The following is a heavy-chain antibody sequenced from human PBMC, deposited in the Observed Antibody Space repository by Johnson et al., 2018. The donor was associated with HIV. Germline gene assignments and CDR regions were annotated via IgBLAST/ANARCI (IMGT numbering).Heavy chain of an antibody. V-gene: IGHV3-7*01. CDR1: GFTVSSNY. CDR3: ESDPVANYYDRSGSLDEAFEI. CDR2: IKQDGSEK. Sequence: VQLVESGGGLVQPGGSLRLSCAASGFTVSSNYMSWVRQAPGKGLEWVANIKQDGSEKYYVDSVKGRFTISRDNAKNSLYLQMNSLRAEDTAVYYCESDPVANYYDRSGSLDEAFEIWGQGKMVTVSS. J-gene: IGHJ3*02. D-gene: IGHD3-22*01.